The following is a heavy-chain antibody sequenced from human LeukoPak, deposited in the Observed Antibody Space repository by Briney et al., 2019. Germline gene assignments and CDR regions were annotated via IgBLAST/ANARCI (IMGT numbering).Heavy chain of an antibody. CDR2: ISAYNGNT. D-gene: IGHD3-22*01. J-gene: IGHJ4*02. CDR3: ARGAYYYDSSGYGFDY. Sequence: GASVKVSCKASGYTFTSYGISWVRQAPGQGLEWMGWISAYNGNTNYAQKPQGRVTMTTDTSTSTAYMELRSLRSDDTAVYYCARGAYYYDSSGYGFDYWGQGTLVTVSS. CDR1: GYTFTSYG. V-gene: IGHV1-18*01.